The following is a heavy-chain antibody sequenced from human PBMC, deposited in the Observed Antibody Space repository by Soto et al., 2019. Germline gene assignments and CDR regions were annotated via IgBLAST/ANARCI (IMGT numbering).Heavy chain of an antibody. J-gene: IGHJ3*02. Sequence: GGSLRLSCAASGFTFSSYWMHWVRQAPGKGLVWVSRINSDGSSTSYADSVKGRFTISRDNAKNTLYLQMNSLRAEDAAVYYCARDGGGYGDYVAIWGQGTMVTVS. CDR3: ARDGGGYGDYVAI. V-gene: IGHV3-74*01. CDR1: GFTFSSYW. D-gene: IGHD4-17*01. CDR2: INSDGSST.